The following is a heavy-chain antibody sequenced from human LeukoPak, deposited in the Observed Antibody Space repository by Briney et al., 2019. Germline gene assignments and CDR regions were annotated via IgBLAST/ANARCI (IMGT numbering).Heavy chain of an antibody. D-gene: IGHD3-10*01. J-gene: IGHJ4*02. CDR1: GYXFASFG. CDR2: ISAYNGDT. V-gene: IGHV1-18*01. Sequence: ASVKVSCKASGYXFASFGINWVRQAPGQGLEWMGWISAYNGDTNYAQNLQGRVTMTTDTSTSTAYMDLRSLTSDDTAVYYCARGGYYGSGSFPDYWGQGTLVTVSS. CDR3: ARGGYYGSGSFPDY.